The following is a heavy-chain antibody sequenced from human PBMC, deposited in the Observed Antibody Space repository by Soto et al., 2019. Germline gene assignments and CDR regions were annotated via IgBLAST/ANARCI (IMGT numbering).Heavy chain of an antibody. J-gene: IGHJ4*02. CDR2: INPSGNSR. V-gene: IGHV1-46*01. Sequence: QVQLVQSGAEVKKPGASVKLSCRTSGYSFSGYYFHWVRQAPGQGLEWMGIINPSGNSRTYAPRFLGRVSMARDTSRDTVYMELTSLRSDDTAVYYCARVRGGAVAGSPPDYWGQGTQVTVSS. CDR3: ARVRGGAVAGSPPDY. CDR1: GYSFSGYY. D-gene: IGHD6-19*01.